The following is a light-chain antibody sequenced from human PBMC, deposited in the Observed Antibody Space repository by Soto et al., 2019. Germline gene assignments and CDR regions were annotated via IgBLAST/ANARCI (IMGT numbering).Light chain of an antibody. CDR2: GAS. J-gene: IGKJ2*01. Sequence: EIVLTQSPGTLSLSPGERATLSCRASQSVSSSYLAWYQQKPGQAPRLLIYGASSMATGIPDRFSGIGSGTDFTLTISRLEPEDFAVYYYRQYGSSPPRSDTFGQGTKLEIK. CDR1: QSVSSSY. CDR3: RQYGSSPPRSDT. V-gene: IGKV3-20*01.